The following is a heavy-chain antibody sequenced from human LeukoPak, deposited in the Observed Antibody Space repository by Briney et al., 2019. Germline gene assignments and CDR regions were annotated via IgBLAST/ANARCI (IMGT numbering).Heavy chain of an antibody. CDR2: IYYSGST. Sequence: SETLSLTCAVSGVSISSVGYSWNWIRQSPGKGLEWIGYIYYSGSTYSNPSLKRRFTISVDTSKNQLSLKLSSVTAADTAVYYCARGDDILTGYYNGYFDYWGQGTLVTVSS. J-gene: IGHJ4*02. CDR3: ARGDDILTGYYNGYFDY. D-gene: IGHD3-9*01. V-gene: IGHV4-30-4*07. CDR1: GVSISSVGYS.